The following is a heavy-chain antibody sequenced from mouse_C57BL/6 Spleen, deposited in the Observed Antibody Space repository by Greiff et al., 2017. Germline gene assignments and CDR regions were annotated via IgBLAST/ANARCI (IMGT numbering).Heavy chain of an antibody. CDR2: IYPSDSET. CDR3: ARGGNCYGSTHFDY. V-gene: IGHV1-61*01. D-gene: IGHD1-1*01. CDR1: GYTFTSYW. Sequence: QVQLQQPGAELVRPGSSVKLSCKASGYTFTSYWMDWVKQRPGQGLEWIGNIYPSDSETHYNQKFKDKATLTVDKSSSTAYMQLSSLTSEDSAVYYCARGGNCYGSTHFDYWGQGTTLTVSS. J-gene: IGHJ2*01.